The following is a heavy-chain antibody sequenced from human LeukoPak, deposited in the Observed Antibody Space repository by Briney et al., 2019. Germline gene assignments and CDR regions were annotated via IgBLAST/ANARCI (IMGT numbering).Heavy chain of an antibody. CDR1: GFTFSGFW. Sequence: PGGSLRLSCAASGFTFSGFWMHWVRQAPGKGLVWVSCISFDGSDATYADSVKGRFTISRDNAKNTLHLQMDSLTVEDTAVYYCARRNRGFFDYWGQGTLVTVSS. J-gene: IGHJ4*02. CDR2: ISFDGSDA. CDR3: ARRNRGFFDY. V-gene: IGHV3-74*01. D-gene: IGHD1/OR15-1a*01.